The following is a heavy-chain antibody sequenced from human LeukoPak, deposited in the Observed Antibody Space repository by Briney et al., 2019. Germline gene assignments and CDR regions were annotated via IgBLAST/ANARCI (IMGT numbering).Heavy chain of an antibody. CDR1: GGSFSGYY. V-gene: IGHV4-34*01. CDR3: AREGEYPFDY. D-gene: IGHD2/OR15-2a*01. Sequence: SETLSLTCAVYGGSFSGYYWSWIRQPPGKGLDWIGEINHSGSTNYNPSLKSRVTISVDTSKNQFYLQLSSVTAADTAVYYCAREGEYPFDYWGQGTLVTVSS. J-gene: IGHJ4*02. CDR2: INHSGST.